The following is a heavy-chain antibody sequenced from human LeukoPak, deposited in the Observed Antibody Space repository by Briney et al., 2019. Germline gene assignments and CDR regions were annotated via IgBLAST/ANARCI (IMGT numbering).Heavy chain of an antibody. J-gene: IGHJ6*02. CDR2: ISGSGGST. D-gene: IGHD3-3*01. Sequence: GGSLRLSCAASGFTFSSYAMSWVRQAPGKGLEWVSAISGSGGSTYYADSVKGRFTISRDNSKNTLYLQMNSLRAEDTAVYYCAKGVGAYYDFWSGYSYYYGMDVWGQGTTVTVSS. CDR3: AKGVGAYYDFWSGYSYYYGMDV. CDR1: GFTFSSYA. V-gene: IGHV3-23*01.